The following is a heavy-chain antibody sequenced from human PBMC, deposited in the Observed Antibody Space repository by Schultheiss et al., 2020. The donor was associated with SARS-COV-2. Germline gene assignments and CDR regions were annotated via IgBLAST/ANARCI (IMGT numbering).Heavy chain of an antibody. Sequence: GESLKISCAASGFTFSSYAMSWVRQAPGKGLEWVAVIWYDGSNKYYADSVKGRFTISRDNSKNTLYLQMNSLRAEDTAVYYCARVYSYYYGMDVWGQGTTVTVSS. CDR2: IWYDGSNK. V-gene: IGHV3-33*08. J-gene: IGHJ6*02. CDR1: GFTFSSYA. D-gene: IGHD2-21*01. CDR3: ARVYSYYYGMDV.